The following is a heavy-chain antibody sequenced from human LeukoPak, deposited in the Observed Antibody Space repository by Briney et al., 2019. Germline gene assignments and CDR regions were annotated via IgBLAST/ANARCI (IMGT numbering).Heavy chain of an antibody. V-gene: IGHV3-21*01. CDR1: GFTFSNHG. J-gene: IGHJ4*02. Sequence: GGTLRLSCAASGFTFSNHGMNWVRQAPGKGLEWVSSISSRTTYIYYADSVKGRFTISRDNAKNSLYLQMNSLRVEDTAVYYCTRGAERSGYDYWGQGTLVTVSS. CDR2: ISSRTTYI. D-gene: IGHD3-22*01. CDR3: TRGAERSGYDY.